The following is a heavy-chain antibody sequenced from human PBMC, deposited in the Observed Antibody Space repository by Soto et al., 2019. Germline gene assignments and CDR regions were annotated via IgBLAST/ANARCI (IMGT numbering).Heavy chain of an antibody. CDR3: GREKGEGRGYEWRFGYYYGMDV. V-gene: IGHV3-11*01. J-gene: IGHJ6*02. D-gene: IGHD2-8*01. Sequence: QVQLVESGGGLVKPGGSLRLSCAASGFTFSDYYMSWIRQAPGKGLEWVSYISSSGSTIYYADSVKGRFTIYRDNAKNPLYMQKNSPKGEDTGVVYGGREKGEGRGYEWRFGYYYGMDVWGQGTTVTVSS. CDR1: GFTFSDYY. CDR2: ISSSGSTI.